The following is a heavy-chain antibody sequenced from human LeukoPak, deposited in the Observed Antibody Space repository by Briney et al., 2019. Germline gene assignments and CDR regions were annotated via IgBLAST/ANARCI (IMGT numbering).Heavy chain of an antibody. CDR2: ISGSGGNI. J-gene: IGHJ3*02. D-gene: IGHD2-2*01. CDR3: AKGRGVVLDAFNI. V-gene: IGHV3-23*01. CDR1: GFTARSNY. Sequence: SGGSLRLSCAASGFTARSNYMTWVRQAPGKGLEWVSSISGSGGNIYYADSVKGRFTLSRDNSKNKLYVQMNRLRAEDTAVYYCAKGRGVVLDAFNIWGQGTMVTVSS.